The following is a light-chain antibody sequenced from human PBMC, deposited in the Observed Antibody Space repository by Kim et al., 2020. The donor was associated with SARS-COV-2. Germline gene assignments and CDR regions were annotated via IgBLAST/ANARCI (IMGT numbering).Light chain of an antibody. CDR1: DSVSSY. Sequence: SLSPGERATLTCSASDSVSSYLGCYQQTPGQAPRLLIGEASNGATGIAARFSGSWAGTDFTLTISSLEPEDFADYCCQQRSNWLTFGGGTKVDIK. V-gene: IGKV3-11*01. CDR2: EAS. J-gene: IGKJ4*01. CDR3: QQRSNWLT.